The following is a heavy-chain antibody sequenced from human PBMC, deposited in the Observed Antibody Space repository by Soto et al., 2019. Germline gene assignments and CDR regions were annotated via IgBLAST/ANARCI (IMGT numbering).Heavy chain of an antibody. CDR2: IYYAGST. V-gene: IGHV4-59*12. CDR3: ASGGGNTMVRGVIIEYFQH. J-gene: IGHJ1*01. D-gene: IGHD3-10*01. CDR1: GGSLSSYY. Sequence: SETLSLTCTVSGGSLSSYYWSWIRQPPGKGLEWIGYIYYAGSTTYNPSLKSRVTISVDTSKNQFSLKLSSVTAADTAVYYCASGGGNTMVRGVIIEYFQHWGQGTLVTVSS.